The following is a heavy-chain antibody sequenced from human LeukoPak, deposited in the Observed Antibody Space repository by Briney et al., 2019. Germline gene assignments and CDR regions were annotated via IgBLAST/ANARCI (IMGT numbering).Heavy chain of an antibody. CDR2: INPNSGGT. D-gene: IGHD5-24*01. Sequence: GASVKVSCKASGYTFTGYYMHWVRRAPGQGLEWMGWINPNSGGTNYAQKFQGRVTMTRDTSISTAYMELSRLRSDDTAVYYCARVHRDGYNYGYYYYYMDVWGKGTTVTVSS. CDR3: ARVHRDGYNYGYYYYYMDV. J-gene: IGHJ6*03. V-gene: IGHV1-2*02. CDR1: GYTFTGYY.